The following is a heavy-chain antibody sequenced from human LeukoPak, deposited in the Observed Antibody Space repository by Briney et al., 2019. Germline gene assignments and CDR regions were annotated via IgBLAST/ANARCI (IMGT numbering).Heavy chain of an antibody. V-gene: IGHV3-74*01. CDR1: GFTFSGYW. D-gene: IGHD1-1*01. Sequence: GGSLRLSCAASGFTFSGYWMHWVRQIPGKGLVWVSRISSDGTDASYADSVEGRFTISRDNAKNTLYLQLNNPGDEDTGVYFCARDPGEDATFDSWGQGTLVTVSA. CDR3: ARDPGEDATFDS. CDR2: ISSDGTDA. J-gene: IGHJ4*02.